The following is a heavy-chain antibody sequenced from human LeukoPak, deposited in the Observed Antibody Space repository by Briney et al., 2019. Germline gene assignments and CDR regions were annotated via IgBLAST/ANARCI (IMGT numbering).Heavy chain of an antibody. D-gene: IGHD2-2*01. CDR2: IKRDGSSI. CDR3: ARVKGLVSAAVNFMDV. V-gene: IGHV3-74*01. CDR1: GFSFSSYW. J-gene: IGHJ6*03. Sequence: PGGSLRLSCAASGFSFSSYWMYWVRHAPGKGLVWVSRIKRDGSSISYGDSVGGRFTISRDNAKSTLYLQMNSLRAEDTAVYYCARVKGLVSAAVNFMDVWGKGTTVTVSS.